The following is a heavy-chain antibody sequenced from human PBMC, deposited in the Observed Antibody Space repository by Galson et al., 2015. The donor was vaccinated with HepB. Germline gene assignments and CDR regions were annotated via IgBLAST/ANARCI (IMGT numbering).Heavy chain of an antibody. CDR1: GFTFSSYG. CDR3: ARDLIAAADPD. J-gene: IGHJ4*02. CDR2: IWYDGSNK. V-gene: IGHV3-33*01. Sequence: SLGLSCAEYGFTFSSYGMLWVGQAPGKGLEWVAVIWYDGSNKYYADSVKGRFTISRDNSKNTLYLQMNSLRAEDTAVYYCARDLIAAADPDWGQGTLVTVSS. D-gene: IGHD6-13*01.